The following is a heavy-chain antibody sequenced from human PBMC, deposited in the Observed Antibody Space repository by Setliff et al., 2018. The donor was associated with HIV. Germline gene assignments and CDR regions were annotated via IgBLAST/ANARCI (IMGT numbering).Heavy chain of an antibody. CDR2: INAGSGNT. CDR1: GYTFSTYA. Sequence: RASVKVSCKASGYTFSTYAIHWVRQAPGQRLEWMGWINAGSGNTKYSQRFQGRVTITRDTSASTAYLELSSLRSEDTAVYYCARPVGGTGFDPWGQGTLVTVSS. D-gene: IGHD1-26*01. J-gene: IGHJ5*02. CDR3: ARPVGGTGFDP. V-gene: IGHV1-3*01.